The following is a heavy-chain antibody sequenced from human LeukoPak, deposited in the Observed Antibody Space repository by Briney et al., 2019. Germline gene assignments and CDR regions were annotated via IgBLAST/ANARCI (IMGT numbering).Heavy chain of an antibody. CDR2: INADDGRA. CDR3: ATSGQHWDVFDY. D-gene: IGHD1-1*01. CDR1: GFTFSTYA. Sequence: GSLRLSCAASGFTFSTYAMSWVRQAPGKGLEWVSGINADDGRAYYADSVKGRFTISRDNSKNTLSLQLNSLRAEDTAVYYCATSGQHWDVFDYWGPGTLVTVSS. J-gene: IGHJ4*02. V-gene: IGHV3-23*01.